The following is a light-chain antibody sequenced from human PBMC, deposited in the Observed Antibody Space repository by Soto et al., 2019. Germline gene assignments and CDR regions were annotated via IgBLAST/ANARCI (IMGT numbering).Light chain of an antibody. J-gene: IGLJ2*01. CDR1: SGDVGNFNL. V-gene: IGLV2-23*02. CDR3: CSYAGGSIYVL. CDR2: EVS. Sequence: QSALTQPASVSGSPGQSITISCTGTSGDVGNFNLVSWYQQHPGKAPNLIISEVSKRPSGVSNRFSGSKSGNTASLTISGIQPEDAADYSCCSYAGGSIYVLFGGGTKLTVL.